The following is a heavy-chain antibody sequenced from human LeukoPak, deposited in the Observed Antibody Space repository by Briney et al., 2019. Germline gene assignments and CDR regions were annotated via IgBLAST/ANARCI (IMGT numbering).Heavy chain of an antibody. D-gene: IGHD3-10*01. J-gene: IGHJ6*03. Sequence: SGPALVKPTQTLTLTCTFSGFSLSTSGMCVNWIRQPPGKALEWLARIDWDDDKYYSTSLKTRLAISKDTSKNQVVLTMTNMDPVDTATYYCARISIGSGSSYYMDVWGKGTTVTVSS. CDR1: GFSLSTSGMC. CDR2: IDWDDDK. CDR3: ARISIGSGSSYYMDV. V-gene: IGHV2-70*11.